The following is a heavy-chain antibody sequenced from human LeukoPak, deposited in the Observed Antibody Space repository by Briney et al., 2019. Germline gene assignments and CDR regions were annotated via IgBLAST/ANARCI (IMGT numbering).Heavy chain of an antibody. CDR1: GGSISSSSYY. J-gene: IGHJ4*02. V-gene: IGHV4-39*01. Sequence: PSETLSLTCTVSGGSISSSSYYWGWIRQPPGKGLEWIGSIYYSGSTYYNPSLKSRVTISVDTSNNQFSLKLSSVTAADTAVYYCASSDSSGYFDYWGQGTLVTVSS. CDR3: ASSDSSGYFDY. CDR2: IYYSGST. D-gene: IGHD3-22*01.